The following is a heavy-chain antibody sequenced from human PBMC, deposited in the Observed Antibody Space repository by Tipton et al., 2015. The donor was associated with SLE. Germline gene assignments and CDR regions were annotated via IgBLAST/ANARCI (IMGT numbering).Heavy chain of an antibody. CDR3: ARDPRIAVASYFDY. CDR2: IKQDGSEK. CDR1: GFTFSSYA. Sequence: GSLRLSCAASGFTFSSYAMHWVRQAPGKGLEWVANIKQDGSEKYYVDSVKGRFTISRDNAKNSLYLQMNSLRAEDTAVYYCARDPRIAVASYFDYWGQGTLVTVSS. V-gene: IGHV3-7*01. J-gene: IGHJ4*02. D-gene: IGHD6-19*01.